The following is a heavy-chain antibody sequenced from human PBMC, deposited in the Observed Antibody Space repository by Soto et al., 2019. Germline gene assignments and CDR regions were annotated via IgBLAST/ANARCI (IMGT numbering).Heavy chain of an antibody. D-gene: IGHD5-12*01. CDR1: GGTFSSYT. CDR2: IIPILGIA. J-gene: IGHJ4*02. CDR3: ASSATISDFDY. V-gene: IGHV1-69*02. Sequence: VQLVQSGAEVKKPGSSVKVSCKASGGTFSSYTISWVRQAPGQGLEWMGRIIPILGIANYAQKFQGRVTITADKSTSTAYMELSSLRSEDTAVYYCASSATISDFDYWGQGTLVTVSS.